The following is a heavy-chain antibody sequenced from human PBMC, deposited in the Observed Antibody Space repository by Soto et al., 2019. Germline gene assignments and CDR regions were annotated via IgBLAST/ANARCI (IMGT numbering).Heavy chain of an antibody. CDR1: GDSVASNSAA. D-gene: IGHD1-1*01. CDR3: ASWEHHEGHFAY. CDR2: TYYRSKWYN. Sequence: QVQLQQSGPGLVKPSQTLSLTCAISGDSVASNSAAWNWIRQSPSRGLEWLGRTYYRSKWYNEYAMSMKGRLTISPDTSKNQFALHVSSVTPEDTAVYYCASWEHHEGHFAYWGQGTQVTVSS. V-gene: IGHV6-1*01. J-gene: IGHJ4*02.